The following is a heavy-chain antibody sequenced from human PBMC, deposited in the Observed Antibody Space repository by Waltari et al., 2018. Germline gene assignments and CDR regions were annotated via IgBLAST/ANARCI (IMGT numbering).Heavy chain of an antibody. D-gene: IGHD5-12*01. CDR1: GYTFTGYY. CDR2: INTNSGGT. J-gene: IGHJ3*01. V-gene: IGHV1-2*02. CDR3: ARRGWLQYIRN. Sequence: QVQLVQSGAEVKKPGASVKVSCKASGYTFTGYYMHWVRQAPGQGLDWMGWINTNSGGTNYAQKFQGRVTMTRDTSISTAYMELSRLRSDDTAVYYCARRGWLQYIRNWGQGTMVTVSS.